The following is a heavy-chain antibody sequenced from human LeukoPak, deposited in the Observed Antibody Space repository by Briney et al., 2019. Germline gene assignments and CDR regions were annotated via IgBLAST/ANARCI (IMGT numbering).Heavy chain of an antibody. J-gene: IGHJ4*02. Sequence: ASVKVSCKASGYTFTGYYMHWVRQAPGQGLEWMGIINPSGGSTSYAQKFQGRVTMTRDTSTSTVYMELSSLRSEDTAVYYCAREGCDYDILTGYCGWGQGTLVTVSS. CDR2: INPSGGST. V-gene: IGHV1-46*01. CDR1: GYTFTGYY. D-gene: IGHD3-9*01. CDR3: AREGCDYDILTGYCG.